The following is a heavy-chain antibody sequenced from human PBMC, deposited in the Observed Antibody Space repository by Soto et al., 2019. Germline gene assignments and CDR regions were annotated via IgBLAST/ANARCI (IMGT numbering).Heavy chain of an antibody. CDR1: GGSISSYY. J-gene: IGHJ6*03. CDR3: ARHPGKFYFWSGPPPRPDNYYMDV. D-gene: IGHD3-3*01. Sequence: SETLSLTCTVSGGSISSYYWSWIRQPPGKGLEWIGYIYYSGSTNYNPSLKSRVTISVDTSKNQFSLKLSSVTAADTAVYYCARHPGKFYFWSGPPPRPDNYYMDVWGKGTTVTVSS. V-gene: IGHV4-59*08. CDR2: IYYSGST.